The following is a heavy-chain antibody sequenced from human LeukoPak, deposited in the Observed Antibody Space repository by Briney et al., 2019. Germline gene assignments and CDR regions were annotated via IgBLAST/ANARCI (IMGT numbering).Heavy chain of an antibody. J-gene: IGHJ4*02. CDR3: ASRGIAAAVY. Sequence: SETLSLTCVVSGGXLSSSNCWSWVRQPPGKGLEWIGEIYHSGSTNYNPSLKSRFTISVDKSKNQFSLKLSSVTAADTAVYYCASRGIAAAVYWGQRTLVTVSS. CDR1: GGXLSSSNC. CDR2: IYHSGST. D-gene: IGHD6-13*01. V-gene: IGHV4-4*02.